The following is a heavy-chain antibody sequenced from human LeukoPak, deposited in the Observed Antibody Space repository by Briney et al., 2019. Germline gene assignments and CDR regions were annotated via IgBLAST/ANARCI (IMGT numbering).Heavy chain of an antibody. CDR3: AKGHTNLDPA. CDR1: GFTFDDYG. Sequence: GGSLRLSCAASGFTFDDYGMSWVRQAPGKGLEWVSGINWNGGSTGYADSVKGRFTISRDNAKNSLYLQMNSLRGEDTGIYFCAKGHTNLDPAGDQEALVIVSS. D-gene: IGHD1-1*01. CDR2: INWNGGST. V-gene: IGHV3-20*04. J-gene: IGHJ4*02.